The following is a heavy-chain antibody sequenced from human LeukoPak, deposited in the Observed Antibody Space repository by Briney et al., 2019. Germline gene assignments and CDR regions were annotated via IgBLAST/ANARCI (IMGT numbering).Heavy chain of an antibody. CDR1: NYTFSDYD. Sequence: ASMKVSCKASNYTFSDYDVTWVRQAPGQGLEWMGWVSKYTGNADYAPKFQGSVSMTTDTSTRTAYMELRSLRPDDTAVYFCAREDDRSFGAYDCWGQGTLVSVS. CDR2: VSKYTGNA. V-gene: IGHV1-18*01. J-gene: IGHJ4*02. D-gene: IGHD3-16*02. CDR3: AREDDRSFGAYDC.